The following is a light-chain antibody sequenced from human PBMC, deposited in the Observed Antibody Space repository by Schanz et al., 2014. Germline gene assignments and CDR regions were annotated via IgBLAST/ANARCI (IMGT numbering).Light chain of an antibody. Sequence: QSALIQPPSVSGSPGQSVTISCTGTSSDVGSYDYVSWYQQHPGTVPKPMIYNVNTQPSGVPDRFSGSKSGNTASMTISGLQAEDEADYYCSSFTSTNTWVFGGGTKLTVL. CDR2: NVN. CDR3: SSFTSTNTWV. J-gene: IGLJ3*02. V-gene: IGLV2-18*02. CDR1: SSDVGSYDY.